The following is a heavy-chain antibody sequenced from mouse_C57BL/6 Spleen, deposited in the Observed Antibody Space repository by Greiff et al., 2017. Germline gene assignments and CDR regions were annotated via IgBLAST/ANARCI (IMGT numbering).Heavy chain of an antibody. CDR1: GYTFTSYW. Sequence: VQLQQPGAELVKPGASVKMSCKASGYTFTSYWITWVKQRPGQGLEWIGDIYPGSGSTNYNEKFKSKATLTVDTSSSTAYMQLSSLTSEDSAVYYCARENYDYDVDWYFDVWGTGTTVTVSS. V-gene: IGHV1-55*01. D-gene: IGHD2-4*01. CDR3: ARENYDYDVDWYFDV. CDR2: IYPGSGST. J-gene: IGHJ1*03.